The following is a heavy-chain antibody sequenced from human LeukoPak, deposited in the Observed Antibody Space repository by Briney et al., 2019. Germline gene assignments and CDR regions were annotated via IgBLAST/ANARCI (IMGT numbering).Heavy chain of an antibody. CDR1: GFTFSNYD. D-gene: IGHD6-19*01. CDR2: ITSSGTTI. CDR3: ARDRITVTGSTWFDP. J-gene: IGHJ5*02. V-gene: IGHV3-48*03. Sequence: GGSLRLSCAASGFTFSNYDMNWVRQAPGKGLEWVSYITSSGTTIYYADSVKGRFTISRDNAKNSLYLQMNSLTAEDTAVYYCARDRITVTGSTWFDPWGQGTLVTVSS.